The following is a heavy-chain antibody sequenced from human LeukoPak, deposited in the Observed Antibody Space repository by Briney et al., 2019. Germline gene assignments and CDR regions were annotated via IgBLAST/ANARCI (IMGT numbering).Heavy chain of an antibody. CDR3: ATETNGRHYDY. CDR1: GLTFSTSG. J-gene: IGHJ4*02. CDR2: IGPTGSDR. Sequence: PGGSLRLSCTASGLTFSTSGFNWVRQALGKGLEWVASIGPTGSDRYHADSIKGRFTISRDNANNFLYLQMNRLRAEDTAVYYCATETNGRHYDYWGQGTLLTVSS. V-gene: IGHV3-21*06. D-gene: IGHD1-14*01.